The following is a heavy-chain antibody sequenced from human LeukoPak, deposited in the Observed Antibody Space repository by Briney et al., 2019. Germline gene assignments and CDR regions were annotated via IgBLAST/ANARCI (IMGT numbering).Heavy chain of an antibody. CDR2: IKEHGGET. V-gene: IGHV3-7*01. J-gene: IGHJ4*02. CDR3: AAAYSSAWDPLFDY. Sequence: GGSLRLSCAAYGFTFSTFWRSWVRQPPGKGLELMANIKEHGGETYYLDSVRGRFTISRDNSKNTLYLQMNSLRAEDTAVYYCAAAYSSAWDPLFDYWGQCTLVTVSS. D-gene: IGHD6-19*01. CDR1: GFTFSTFW.